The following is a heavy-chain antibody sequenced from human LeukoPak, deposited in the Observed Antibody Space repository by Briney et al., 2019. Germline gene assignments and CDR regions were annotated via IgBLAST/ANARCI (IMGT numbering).Heavy chain of an antibody. CDR3: ARDEEYYDSSGYYYGSY. D-gene: IGHD3-22*01. Sequence: ASVNVSCKASGGTFSSYAISWVRQAPGQGLEWMGWISAYNGNTNYAQKLQGRVTMTTDTSTSTAYMELRSLRSDDTAVYYCARDEEYYDSSGYYYGSYWGQGTLVTVSS. V-gene: IGHV1-18*01. CDR2: ISAYNGNT. CDR1: GGTFSSYA. J-gene: IGHJ4*02.